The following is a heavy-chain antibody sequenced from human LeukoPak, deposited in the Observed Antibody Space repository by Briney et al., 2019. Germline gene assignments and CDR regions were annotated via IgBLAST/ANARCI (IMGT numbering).Heavy chain of an antibody. D-gene: IGHD1-7*01. CDR3: ARLYGNYQNYFDY. CDR2: MYYRGNT. J-gene: IGHJ4*02. Sequence: PSETLSLTCTVSGGSISSITYYWGWIRQPPGKGLEWVGHMYYRGNTFYNPSLKSRVTISVDTSKNQFSLKLRSVTAADTAVYYCARLYGNYQNYFDYWGQGTLVTVSS. CDR1: GGSISSITYY. V-gene: IGHV4-39*07.